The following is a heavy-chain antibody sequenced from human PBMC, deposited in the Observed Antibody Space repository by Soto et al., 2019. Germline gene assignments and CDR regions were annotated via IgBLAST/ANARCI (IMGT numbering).Heavy chain of an antibody. CDR2: ISDVDDAT. J-gene: IGHJ4*02. CDR1: GFSFSNYA. CDR3: VKGSRPTPNISGLVYGRY. D-gene: IGHD6-19*01. V-gene: IGHV3-23*01. Sequence: GSLRLSCETSGFSFSNYAMTWVRQAPGKGLEWVSTISDVDDATYSADSVKGRFTISRDNSRNTLYLQMAILGAEDTAIYFCVKGSRPTPNISGLVYGRYWGQGTLVTVSS.